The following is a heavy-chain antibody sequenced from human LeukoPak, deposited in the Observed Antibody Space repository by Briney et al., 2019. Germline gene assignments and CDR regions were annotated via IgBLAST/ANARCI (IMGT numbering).Heavy chain of an antibody. J-gene: IGHJ4*02. CDR1: GFTFRNHG. Sequence: GGSLRLSCAASGFTFRNHGMNWVRQAPGKGLEWVSAISGSGGSTYYADSVKGRFTISRDNAKNSLYLQMNSLRAEDTAVYYCASNEDIDSGYVLNIDLDYWGQGTLVTVSS. D-gene: IGHD5-12*01. V-gene: IGHV3-23*01. CDR3: ASNEDIDSGYVLNIDLDY. CDR2: ISGSGGST.